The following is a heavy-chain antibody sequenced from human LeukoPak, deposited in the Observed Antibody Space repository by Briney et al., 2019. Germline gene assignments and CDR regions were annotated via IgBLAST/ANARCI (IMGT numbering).Heavy chain of an antibody. CDR3: ARDHKADDYGDYGAFDI. V-gene: IGHV4-59*01. CDR1: GGSISSYY. D-gene: IGHD4-17*01. CDR2: IYYSGST. J-gene: IGHJ3*02. Sequence: SETLSLTCTVSGGSISSYYWSWIRQPPGKGLEWIGDIYYSGSTNYNPSLKSRVTISVDTSKNQFSLKLSSVTAADTAVYYCARDHKADDYGDYGAFDIWGQGTMVTVSS.